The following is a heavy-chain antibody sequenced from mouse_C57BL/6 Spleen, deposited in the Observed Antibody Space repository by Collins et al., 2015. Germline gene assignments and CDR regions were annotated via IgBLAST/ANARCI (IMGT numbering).Heavy chain of an antibody. V-gene: IGHV1-52*01. CDR2: IDPSDSDA. CDR3: SRGDSPRGFFDY. Sequence: QVQLQQPGAELVRPGSSVKLSCKASGYTFTNYWLHWVKQRPIQGLEWIGYIDPSDSDAHYNQKFKDKATLTVDKSSSTAYMQLSSLTSEDSAVYYCSRGDSPRGFFDYWGQGTHSHSLL. CDR1: GYTFTNYW. D-gene: IGHD3-1*01. J-gene: IGHJ2*01.